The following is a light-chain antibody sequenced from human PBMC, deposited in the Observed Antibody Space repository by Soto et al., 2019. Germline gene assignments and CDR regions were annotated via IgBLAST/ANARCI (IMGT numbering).Light chain of an antibody. CDR1: QSISSY. Sequence: DIQMTRSPSSLSASVGDRVTITCRASQSISSYLNWYQQKPGKAPNLLIYTASSLESGVPSRFSGSGSGTDFTLTTTTLQPEDFATYSCQQSYSRPRTVGPGKRRGIK. J-gene: IGKJ5*01. CDR3: QQSYSRPRT. CDR2: TAS. V-gene: IGKV1-39*01.